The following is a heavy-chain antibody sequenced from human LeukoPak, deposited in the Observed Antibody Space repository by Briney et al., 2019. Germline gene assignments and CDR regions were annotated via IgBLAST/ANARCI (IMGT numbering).Heavy chain of an antibody. CDR1: GYSFTSYW. CDR3: ARLYYYDSSGKNWLDP. D-gene: IGHD3-22*01. V-gene: IGHV5-51*01. CDR2: IYPGDSDT. Sequence: GESLQISCKGSGYSFTSYWIGWVRQMPGKGLEWMGIIYPGDSDTRYSPSFQGQVTISADKSISTAYLQWSSLKASDTAMYYCARLYYYDSSGKNWLDPWGQGTLVTVSS. J-gene: IGHJ5*02.